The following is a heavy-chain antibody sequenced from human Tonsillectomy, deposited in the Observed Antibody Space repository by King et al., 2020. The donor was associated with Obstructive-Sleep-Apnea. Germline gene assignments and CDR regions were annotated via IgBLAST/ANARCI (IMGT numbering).Heavy chain of an antibody. D-gene: IGHD2-15*01. Sequence: VQLVESGGGVVQPGRSLRLSCAASGFTFSSYAMHWVRQAPGKGLDWVAVISYDGSNKYYADSVKGRFTISRDNCKNTLYLQMNSLRAEDTAVYYCARDRLGYCSGGSCYSYYYGMDVWGQGTTVTVSS. CDR1: GFTFSSYA. J-gene: IGHJ6*02. CDR3: ARDRLGYCSGGSCYSYYYGMDV. CDR2: ISYDGSNK. V-gene: IGHV3-30-3*01.